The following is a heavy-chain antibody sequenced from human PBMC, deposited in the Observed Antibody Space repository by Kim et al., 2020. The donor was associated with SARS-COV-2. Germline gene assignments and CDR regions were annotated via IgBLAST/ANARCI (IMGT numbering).Heavy chain of an antibody. J-gene: IGHJ3*02. CDR3: ARATLYDSSDRHIRRPDAFDI. V-gene: IGHV1-46*01. Sequence: ASVKVSCKASGYTFTSYYMHWVRQAPGQGLEWMGIINPSGGSTSYAQKFQGRVTMTRDTSTSTVYMELSSLRSEDTAVYYCARATLYDSSDRHIRRPDAFDIWGQGTMVTVSS. CDR1: GYTFTSYY. D-gene: IGHD3-22*01. CDR2: INPSGGST.